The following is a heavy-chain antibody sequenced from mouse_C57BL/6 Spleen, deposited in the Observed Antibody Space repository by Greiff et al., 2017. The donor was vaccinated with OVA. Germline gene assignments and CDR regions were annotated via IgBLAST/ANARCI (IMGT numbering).Heavy chain of an antibody. J-gene: IGHJ4*01. CDR2: IDPDSGGT. Sequence: QVQLKQPGAELVKPGASVKLSCKASVYTFTSYWMHWVKQRPGRGLEWIGRIDPDSGGTKSNEKFKSKATLTVNKRSSTAYMQLSSLTSEDSAVYSGARYSNYVDYYAMDYWGQGTSVTVSS. V-gene: IGHV1-72*01. CDR3: ARYSNYVDYYAMDY. CDR1: VYTFTSYW. D-gene: IGHD2-5*01.